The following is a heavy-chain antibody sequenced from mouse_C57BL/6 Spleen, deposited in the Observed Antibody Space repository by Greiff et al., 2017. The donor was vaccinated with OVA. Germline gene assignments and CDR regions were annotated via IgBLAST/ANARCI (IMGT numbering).Heavy chain of an antibody. J-gene: IGHJ2*01. D-gene: IGHD1-1*01. V-gene: IGHV1-15*01. Sequence: QVQLKESGAELVRPGASVTLSCKASGYTFTDYEMHWVKQTPVHGLEWIGAIDPETGGTAYNQKFKGKAILTADKSSSTAYMELRSLTSEDSAVYYCTRSDYGSSSDYWGQGTTLTVSS. CDR3: TRSDYGSSSDY. CDR1: GYTFTDYE. CDR2: IDPETGGT.